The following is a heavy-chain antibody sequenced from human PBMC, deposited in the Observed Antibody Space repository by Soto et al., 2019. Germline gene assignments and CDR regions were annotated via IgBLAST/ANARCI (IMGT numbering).Heavy chain of an antibody. D-gene: IGHD3-22*01. J-gene: IGHJ4*02. Sequence: GGSLRLSCAASGFTFSSYAMSWVRQAPGKGLEWVSAISGSGGSTYYADSVKGRFTISRDNSKNTLYLQMNSLRAEDTAVYYCATFTQYYYDSSGYPDYWGQGTLVTVSS. V-gene: IGHV3-23*01. CDR3: ATFTQYYYDSSGYPDY. CDR1: GFTFSSYA. CDR2: ISGSGGST.